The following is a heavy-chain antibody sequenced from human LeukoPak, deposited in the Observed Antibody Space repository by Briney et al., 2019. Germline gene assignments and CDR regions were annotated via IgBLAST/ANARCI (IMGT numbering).Heavy chain of an antibody. V-gene: IGHV4-34*09. D-gene: IGHD3-22*01. Sequence: PSETLSLTCAVYGGSFSGYYWSWIRQPPGKGLEWIGEINHSGSTNYNPSLKSRVTISVDTSKNQFSLKLSSVTAADTAVYYCARDVGADSSGPLLGYWGQGTLVTVSS. CDR3: ARDVGADSSGPLLGY. CDR1: GGSFSGYY. J-gene: IGHJ4*02. CDR2: INHSGST.